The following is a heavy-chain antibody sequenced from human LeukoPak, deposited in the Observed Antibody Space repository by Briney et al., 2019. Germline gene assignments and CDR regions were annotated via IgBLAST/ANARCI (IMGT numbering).Heavy chain of an antibody. CDR2: IYSGGST. V-gene: IGHV3-53*01. J-gene: IGHJ3*02. CDR1: GFTVSSKY. Sequence: GGSLRLSCAASGFTVSSKYMSWVRQAPGKGLEWGSTIYSGGSTFYADSVKGRFSISRDNSKNTLYLQMNGLRAEDTAVYYCARGNDVFDIWGQGTMVTVSS. CDR3: ARGNDVFDI.